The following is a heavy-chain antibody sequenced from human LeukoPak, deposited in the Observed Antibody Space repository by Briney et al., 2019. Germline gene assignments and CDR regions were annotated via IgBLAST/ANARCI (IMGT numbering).Heavy chain of an antibody. CDR3: ARGPRIAVAGVFDY. CDR1: GFTVSSNY. Sequence: GGSLRLSCAASGFTVSSNYMSWVRQAPGKGLEWGSVIYSGGSTYYADSVKGRFTISRDNSKNTLYLQMNSLRAEDTAVYYCARGPRIAVAGVFDYWGQGTMVTVSS. CDR2: IYSGGST. D-gene: IGHD6-19*01. J-gene: IGHJ4*02. V-gene: IGHV3-53*01.